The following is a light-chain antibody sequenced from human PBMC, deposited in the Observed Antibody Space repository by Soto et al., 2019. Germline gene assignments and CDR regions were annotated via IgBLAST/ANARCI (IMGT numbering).Light chain of an antibody. CDR2: GAS. J-gene: IGKJ3*01. Sequence: EIVLTQSPGTLSLSPGERATLSCRASQRVSSNYLAWYQQKPGQAPRLLVYGASIRATGIPDRFSGSGSGTHLTLTISRVEPEDFAVYSCQHYGSSPFTFGPGTRVDIK. V-gene: IGKV3-20*01. CDR3: QHYGSSPFT. CDR1: QRVSSNY.